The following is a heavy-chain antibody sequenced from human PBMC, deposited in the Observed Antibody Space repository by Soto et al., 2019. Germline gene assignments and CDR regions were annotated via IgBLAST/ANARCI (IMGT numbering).Heavy chain of an antibody. CDR2: INPNSGGT. V-gene: IGHV1-2*02. Sequence: ASVKVSCKASGYTFSDYYIHWVRQAPGQGLEWMGWINPNSGGTKYAPKFQGRVTMTRDTSLSTVYMTLTRLTSDDTAVYYCARDLAKGGGSAGFDYWGQGTLVTVSS. CDR3: ARDLAKGGGSAGFDY. CDR1: GYTFSDYY. D-gene: IGHD1-26*01. J-gene: IGHJ4*02.